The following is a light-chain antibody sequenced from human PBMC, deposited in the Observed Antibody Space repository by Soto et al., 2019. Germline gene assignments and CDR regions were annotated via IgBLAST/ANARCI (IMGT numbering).Light chain of an antibody. CDR2: EGS. J-gene: IGLJ2*01. V-gene: IGLV2-23*01. CDR3: CSYAGSSTLL. Sequence: QSVLTQPASVSGSPGQSITISCTGTSSDVGSYNLVSWYQQHPVKAPKLMIYEGSKRPSGVSNRFSGSKSGNTASLTISGLQAEDEAEYYCCSYAGSSTLLFGGGTKLTVL. CDR1: SSDVGSYNL.